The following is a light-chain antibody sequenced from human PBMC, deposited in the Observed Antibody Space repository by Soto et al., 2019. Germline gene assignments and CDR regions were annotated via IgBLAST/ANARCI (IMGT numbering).Light chain of an antibody. V-gene: IGKV3-20*01. CDR1: QSVSSNC. CDR3: QQRAT. Sequence: EIMLTQPPGTLSLSPGERATLSCRASQSVSSNCLGCCQRKPGQAPRLLIYGASSRATGIPDRFSGSGSGTDFTRTISRLVPEDFAVYYCQQRATFGQGTKVDIK. CDR2: GAS. J-gene: IGKJ1*01.